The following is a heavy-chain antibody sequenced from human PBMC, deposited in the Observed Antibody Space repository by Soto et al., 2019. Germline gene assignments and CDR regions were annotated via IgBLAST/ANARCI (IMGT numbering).Heavy chain of an antibody. CDR2: INHSGST. CDR3: ARFSGYGPGYYYMDV. V-gene: IGHV4-34*01. D-gene: IGHD5-12*01. J-gene: IGHJ6*03. CDR1: GGSFSGYY. Sequence: SETLSLTCAVYGGSFSGYYWSWIRQPPGKGLEWIGEINHSGSTNYNPSLKSRVTISVDTSKNQFSLKLSSVTAADTAVYYCARFSGYGPGYYYMDVWGKGTTVTVSS.